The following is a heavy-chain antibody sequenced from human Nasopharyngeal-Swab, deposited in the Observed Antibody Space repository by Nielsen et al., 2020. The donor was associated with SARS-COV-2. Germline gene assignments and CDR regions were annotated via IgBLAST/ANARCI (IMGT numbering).Heavy chain of an antibody. CDR1: GFTFRSYS. D-gene: IGHD2-2*01. V-gene: IGHV3-21*01. Sequence: GESLKISCAASGFTFRSYSMNWVRQAPGKGLEWVSSISSSSSYIYYADSVKGRFTISRDNSKNTLYLQMNSLRAEDTAVYYCALLGVVPAATLDYWGQGTLVTVSS. CDR3: ALLGVVPAATLDY. J-gene: IGHJ4*02. CDR2: ISSSSSYI.